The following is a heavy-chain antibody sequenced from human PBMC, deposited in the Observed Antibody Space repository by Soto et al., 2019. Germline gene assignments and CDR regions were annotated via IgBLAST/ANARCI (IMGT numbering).Heavy chain of an antibody. V-gene: IGHV1-69*08. CDR2: IIPILDIA. CDR1: GGTFSNYT. J-gene: IGHJ4*02. Sequence: QVQLVQSGAEVKKPGSSVKVSCKASGGTFSNYTITWVRQAPGQGLEWMGRIIPILDIANYAKKFQGRVTITADKSTSTAYLELSSLRAEDTAVYYCARDVGLGAVTVSTHGAYGGEGTLVIASS. CDR3: ARDVGLGAVTVSTHGAY. D-gene: IGHD4-17*01.